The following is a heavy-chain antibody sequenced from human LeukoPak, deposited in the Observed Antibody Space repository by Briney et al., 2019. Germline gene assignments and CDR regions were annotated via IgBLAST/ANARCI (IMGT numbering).Heavy chain of an antibody. CDR2: ISSSGSTI. D-gene: IGHD3-16*02. J-gene: IGHJ4*02. CDR3: ARDRDVWGSYRYYAGHFDY. V-gene: IGHV3-48*03. Sequence: GGSLRLSCAASGFTFSSYEMNWVRQAPGKGLEWVSYISSSGSTIYYADSVKGRFTISRDNAKNPLYLQMNSLRAEDTAVYYCARDRDVWGSYRYYAGHFDYWGQGTLVTVSS. CDR1: GFTFSSYE.